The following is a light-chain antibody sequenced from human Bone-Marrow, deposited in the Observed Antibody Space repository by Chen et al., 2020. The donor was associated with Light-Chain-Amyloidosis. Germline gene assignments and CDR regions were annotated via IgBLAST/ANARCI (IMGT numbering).Light chain of an antibody. V-gene: IGLV3-21*02. CDR3: QVWDRSSDRPV. CDR1: NIGSKS. Sequence: SYVLTQPPSVSVAPGRTATITCGGNNIGSKSVHWYQQKPGQAPGLVVYDDSDRRSGIPERFSGSNSGNTATLTISRVEAGDEADYYCQVWDRSSDRPVFGGGTKLTVL. CDR2: DDS. J-gene: IGLJ3*02.